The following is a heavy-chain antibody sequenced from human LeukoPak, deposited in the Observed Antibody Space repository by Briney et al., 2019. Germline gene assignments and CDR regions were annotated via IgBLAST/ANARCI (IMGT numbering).Heavy chain of an antibody. J-gene: IGHJ4*02. Sequence: ASVKVSCKASGYTFTSYAMNWVRQAPGQGLEWMGWINTSTGNPTYAQGFTGRFVFSLDTSVSTAYLQISSLKAEDSAVYYCAKQGPGYCSSTSCYGVDYWGQGTLVTVSS. CDR2: INTSTGNP. CDR1: GYTFTSYA. CDR3: AKQGPGYCSSTSCYGVDY. V-gene: IGHV7-4-1*02. D-gene: IGHD2-2*01.